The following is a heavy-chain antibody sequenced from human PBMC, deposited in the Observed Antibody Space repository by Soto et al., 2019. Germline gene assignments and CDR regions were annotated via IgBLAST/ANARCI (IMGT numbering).Heavy chain of an antibody. CDR1: GFTFSSYA. Sequence: QVQLVESGGGVAQPGRSLRLSCAASGFTFSSYAMHWVRQAPGKGLEWVAVISYDGSNKYYADSVKGRFTISRDNSKNTLYLQMNSLRAEDTAVYYCARGDPQFGYFDYWGQGTLVTVSS. CDR2: ISYDGSNK. J-gene: IGHJ4*02. D-gene: IGHD3-16*01. V-gene: IGHV3-30-3*01. CDR3: ARGDPQFGYFDY.